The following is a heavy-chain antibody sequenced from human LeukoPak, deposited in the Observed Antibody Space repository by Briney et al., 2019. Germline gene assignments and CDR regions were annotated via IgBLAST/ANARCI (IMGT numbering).Heavy chain of an antibody. CDR3: ARDQEAFDY. Sequence: ASVKVSCKASGYSFTSNYIHWVRQAPGQGLEWMGMVYPRDGSTSYAQKFQGRVTATRDTSTSTVHMELSGLRSEDTAVYYCARDQEAFDYWGQGTLVTVSS. CDR2: VYPRDGST. CDR1: GYSFTSNY. V-gene: IGHV1-46*01. J-gene: IGHJ4*02.